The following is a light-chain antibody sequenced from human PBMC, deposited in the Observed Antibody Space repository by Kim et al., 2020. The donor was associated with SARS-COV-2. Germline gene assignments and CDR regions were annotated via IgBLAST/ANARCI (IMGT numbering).Light chain of an antibody. CDR2: DVR. CDR3: ASYTSTYTWV. V-gene: IGLV2-14*03. CDR1: SSDIGISDY. J-gene: IGLJ3*02. Sequence: GQSITLPCTGTSSDIGISDYVSWSQQHPGKAPKLMIYDVRKRPSGVSDRFSGSKSGNTASLTISGLQAEDEADYYCASYTSTYTWVFGGGTQLTVL.